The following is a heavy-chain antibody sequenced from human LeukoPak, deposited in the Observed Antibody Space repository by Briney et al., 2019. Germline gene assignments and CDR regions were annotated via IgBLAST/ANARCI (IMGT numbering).Heavy chain of an antibody. CDR3: AREGGTHCSGGSCYPY. J-gene: IGHJ4*02. D-gene: IGHD2-15*01. Sequence: SQTLSLTCAVSGGSISSGGYSWSWIRQPPGKGLEWIVYIYHSGSTYYNPSLKSRVTISVDRSKNQFSLKLSSVTAADTAVYYCAREGGTHCSGGSCYPYWGQGTLVTVSS. V-gene: IGHV4-30-2*01. CDR1: GGSISSGGYS. CDR2: IYHSGST.